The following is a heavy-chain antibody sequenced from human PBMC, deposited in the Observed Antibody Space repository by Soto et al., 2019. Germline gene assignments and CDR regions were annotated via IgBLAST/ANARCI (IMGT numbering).Heavy chain of an antibody. CDR2: IYYSGST. D-gene: IGHD2-21*02. CDR3: ASYQVTASTEYVQH. CDR1: GGSISSYY. J-gene: IGHJ1*01. V-gene: IGHV4-59*01. Sequence: LSLTCTVSGGSISSYYWSWIRQSPGKGLEWIGYIYYSGSTNYNPSLKSRVTISVDTSKNQFSLKLSSVTAADTAVYYCASYQVTASTEYVQHWGQGTLVTVSS.